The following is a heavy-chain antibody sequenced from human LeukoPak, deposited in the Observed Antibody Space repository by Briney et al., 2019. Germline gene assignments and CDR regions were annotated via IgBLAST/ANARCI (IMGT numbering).Heavy chain of an antibody. D-gene: IGHD3-22*01. Sequence: ASVKVSCKASGYTFTSYYMHWLRQAPGQGLEWMGIINPSGGSTSYAQKFQGRVTITADKSTSTAYMELSSLRSEDTAVYYCARVDYYDSSGNPWGQGTLVTVSS. CDR3: ARVDYYDSSGNP. CDR1: GYTFTSYY. CDR2: INPSGGST. J-gene: IGHJ5*02. V-gene: IGHV1-46*01.